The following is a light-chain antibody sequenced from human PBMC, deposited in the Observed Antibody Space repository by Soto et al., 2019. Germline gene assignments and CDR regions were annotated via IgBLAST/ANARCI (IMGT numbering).Light chain of an antibody. CDR3: QQYNSYSL. Sequence: DIQMTQSPSTLSASVGDRVTITCRASQSISSWLAWYQQKPGKAPKLLFYDASSLESGVPSRFSGSGSGTEFTLTISSLQPDDFATYYCQQYNSYSLFGGGTKVEIK. CDR1: QSISSW. J-gene: IGKJ4*01. V-gene: IGKV1-5*01. CDR2: DAS.